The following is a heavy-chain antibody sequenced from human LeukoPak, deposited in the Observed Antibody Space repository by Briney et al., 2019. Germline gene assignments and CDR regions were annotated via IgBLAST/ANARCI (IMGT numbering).Heavy chain of an antibody. J-gene: IGHJ3*02. V-gene: IGHV1-2*02. CDR2: INPNSGGT. Sequence: ASVKVSCKASGYTFTNYYMNWVRQAPGQGLEWMGWINPNSGGTNYAQKFQGRVTMTRDTSISTAYMELSRLRSDDTAVYYCARGYEEWELLLGAFDIWGQGTMVTVSS. CDR1: GYTFTNYY. D-gene: IGHD1-26*01. CDR3: ARGYEEWELLLGAFDI.